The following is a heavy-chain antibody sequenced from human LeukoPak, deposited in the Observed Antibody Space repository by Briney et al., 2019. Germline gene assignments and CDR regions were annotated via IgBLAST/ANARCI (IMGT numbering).Heavy chain of an antibody. CDR3: AREDYGDYGDYYGMDV. CDR1: GGSISSYY. CDR2: IYTSGST. D-gene: IGHD4-17*01. J-gene: IGHJ6*02. Sequence: PSETLSLTCTVSGGSISSYYWSWILQPAGKGLEWIGLIYTSGSTNYNPSLKSRVTMSVDTSKNHFSLKLSSVTAADTAVYYCAREDYGDYGDYYGMDVWGQGTTVTVSS. V-gene: IGHV4-4*07.